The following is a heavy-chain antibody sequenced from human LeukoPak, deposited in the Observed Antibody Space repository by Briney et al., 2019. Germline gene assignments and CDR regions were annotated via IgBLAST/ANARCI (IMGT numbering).Heavy chain of an antibody. D-gene: IGHD1-26*01. CDR2: FDPEDGET. Sequence: GASVKVSCKVSGYTLTELSMHWVRQAPGKGLEWIGGFDPEDGETIYAQKFQGRVTMTEDTSTDTAYMELSSLRSEDTAVYYCATLNPSIVGATGWFDPWGQGTLVTVSS. J-gene: IGHJ5*02. CDR3: ATLNPSIVGATGWFDP. CDR1: GYTLTELS. V-gene: IGHV1-24*01.